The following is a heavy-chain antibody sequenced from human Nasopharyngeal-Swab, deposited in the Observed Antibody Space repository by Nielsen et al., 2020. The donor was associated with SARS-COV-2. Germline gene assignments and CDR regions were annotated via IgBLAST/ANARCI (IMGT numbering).Heavy chain of an antibody. D-gene: IGHD6-13*01. V-gene: IGHV3-23*01. CDR2: ISGSDYTT. J-gene: IGHJ4*02. Sequence: GESLKISCAASGFTFRSYAISWVRQAPGKGLEWVSVISGSDYTTYYADSVKGRSTISRDNSKNTLYLQMNSLRAEDTAVYYCARGGLDSSSWYGYYFDYWGQGTLVTVSS. CDR1: GFTFRSYA. CDR3: ARGGLDSSSWYGYYFDY.